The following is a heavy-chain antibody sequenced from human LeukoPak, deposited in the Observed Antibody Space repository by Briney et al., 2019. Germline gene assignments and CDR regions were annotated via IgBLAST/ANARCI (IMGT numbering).Heavy chain of an antibody. J-gene: IGHJ3*02. CDR1: GYTFTIHD. CDR2: IHPNSGNT. Sequence: ASVKLSCEVSGYTFTIHDINWVPQATGRGLEWVGWIHPNSGNTGYAQKFRGSVTMTGNHSISTAYREVSSLRSGHRAVLYCARGIRQVPTSAFDIWGRGTTVSVLS. CDR3: ARGIRQVPTSAFDI. V-gene: IGHV1-8*01. D-gene: IGHD1-1*01.